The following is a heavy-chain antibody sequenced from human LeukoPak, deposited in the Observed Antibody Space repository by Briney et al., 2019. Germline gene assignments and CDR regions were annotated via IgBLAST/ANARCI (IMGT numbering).Heavy chain of an antibody. Sequence: SVKVSCKASGYTFTSYYMHWVRQAPGQGLEWMGRIIPILGIANYAQKFQGRVTITADKSTSTAYMELSSLRSEDTAVYYCARVGYYYDSSGPWFDPWGQGTLVTVSS. D-gene: IGHD3-22*01. CDR3: ARVGYYYDSSGPWFDP. J-gene: IGHJ5*02. CDR1: GYTFTSYY. V-gene: IGHV1-69*04. CDR2: IIPILGIA.